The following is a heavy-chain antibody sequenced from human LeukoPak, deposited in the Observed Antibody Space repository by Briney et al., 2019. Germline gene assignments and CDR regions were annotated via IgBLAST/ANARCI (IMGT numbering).Heavy chain of an antibody. CDR1: GYTFTGYY. CDR3: ARGQQLASN. Sequence: GASVKVSCKASGYTFTGYYIYWVRQAPGQGLEWMGWINPNSGGTNYAQKFQGRVTMTRGMSISTAYMELSRLRSDDTAVYYCARGQQLASNWGQGTLVTVSS. D-gene: IGHD6-13*01. J-gene: IGHJ4*02. V-gene: IGHV1-2*02. CDR2: INPNSGGT.